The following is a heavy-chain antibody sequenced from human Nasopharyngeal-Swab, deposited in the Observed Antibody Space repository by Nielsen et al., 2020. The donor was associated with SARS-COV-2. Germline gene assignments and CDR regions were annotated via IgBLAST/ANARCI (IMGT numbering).Heavy chain of an antibody. D-gene: IGHD3-10*01. CDR1: GYTFTSYA. CDR2: INAGNGNT. V-gene: IGHV1-3*01. J-gene: IGHJ4*02. Sequence: ASVKVSCKASGYTFTSYAMHWVRQAPGQRLEWMGWINAGNGNTKYAQKFQGRVTITRDTSASTAYMELSSLRSEDTAVYYCARDRIDSGFDYWGQGTLVTVSS. CDR3: ARDRIDSGFDY.